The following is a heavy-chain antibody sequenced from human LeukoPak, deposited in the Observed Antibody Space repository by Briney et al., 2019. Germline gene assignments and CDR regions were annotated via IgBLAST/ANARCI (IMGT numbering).Heavy chain of an antibody. J-gene: IGHJ3*02. D-gene: IGHD3-22*01. CDR1: GYSFTSYW. V-gene: IGHV5-51*01. CDR3: ARTGHLGRYYDSSGYYPSAFDI. Sequence: GESLKISCKGSGYSFTSYWIGWVRQMPGKGLEWMGIIYPGDSDTRYSPSFQGQVTISADKSISTAYLQWSSLKASDTAMYYCARTGHLGRYYDSSGYYPSAFDIWGQGTMVTVSS. CDR2: IYPGDSDT.